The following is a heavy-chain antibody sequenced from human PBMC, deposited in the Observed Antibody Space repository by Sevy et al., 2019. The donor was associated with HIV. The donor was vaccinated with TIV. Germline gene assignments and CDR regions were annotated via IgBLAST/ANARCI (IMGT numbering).Heavy chain of an antibody. CDR1: GYTFTDTGYD. V-gene: IGHV1-2*02. J-gene: IGHJ6*02. CDR2: INPKSGAT. Sequence: ASVKVSCKASGYTFTDTGYDVHWVRQAPGQGREWMGWINPKSGATNYAQKFQGRVTMTRDTSVGTDNMELSRLGSEDTAVYYCARESYDFWTGSVDYDYGMDVWGQGTTVTVSS. D-gene: IGHD3-3*01. CDR3: ARESYDFWTGSVDYDYGMDV.